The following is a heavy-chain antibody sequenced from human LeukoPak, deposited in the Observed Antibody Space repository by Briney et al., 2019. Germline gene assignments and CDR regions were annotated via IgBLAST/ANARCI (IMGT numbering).Heavy chain of an antibody. V-gene: IGHV4-34*01. CDR2: INHSGST. CDR1: GGSFSGYY. J-gene: IGHJ5*02. Sequence: SETLSLTCAVYGGSFSGYYWSWIRQPPGKGLEWIGEINHSGSTNYNPSLKSRVTVSVDTSKNQFSLKLSSVTAAEAAVYYCARRIVVVTTDNWFDPWGQGTLVTVSS. D-gene: IGHD3-22*01. CDR3: ARRIVVVTTDNWFDP.